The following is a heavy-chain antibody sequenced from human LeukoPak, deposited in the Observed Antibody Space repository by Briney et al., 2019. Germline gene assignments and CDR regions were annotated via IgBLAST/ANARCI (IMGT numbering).Heavy chain of an antibody. Sequence: GGSLRLSCAASGFTFSSYWMHWVRQAPGKGLEWVSYISSSSSTIYYADSVKGRFTISRDNAKNSLYLQMNSLRAEDTAVYYCARDFHRRLYDSSAYHPYWGQGTLVTVSS. D-gene: IGHD3-22*01. CDR3: ARDFHRRLYDSSAYHPY. CDR2: ISSSSSTI. J-gene: IGHJ4*02. CDR1: GFTFSSYW. V-gene: IGHV3-48*01.